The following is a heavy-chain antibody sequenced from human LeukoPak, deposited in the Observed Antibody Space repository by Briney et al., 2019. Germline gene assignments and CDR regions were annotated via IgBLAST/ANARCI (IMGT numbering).Heavy chain of an antibody. V-gene: IGHV4-38-2*02. CDR2: IYHSGST. D-gene: IGHD6-13*01. Sequence: SETLSLTCTVSGYSISSGYYWGWIRQPPGKGLERIGSIYHSGSTYYNPSLKSRVTISVDTSKNQFSLKLSSVTAADTAVYYCARHRDAGYSSSWSPWGQGTLVTVSS. CDR3: ARHRDAGYSSSWSP. J-gene: IGHJ5*02. CDR1: GYSISSGYY.